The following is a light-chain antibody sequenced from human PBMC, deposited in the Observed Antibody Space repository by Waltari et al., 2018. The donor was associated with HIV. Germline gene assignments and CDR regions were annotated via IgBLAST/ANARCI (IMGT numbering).Light chain of an antibody. CDR2: EDD. V-gene: IGLV6-57*01. J-gene: IGLJ3*02. Sequence: NFMLTQPHSVSESPGKTVTISCTRTGGSITSNYVQWYQRRPGGSPTTVIYEDDQRPSGVPGRCSGSIDSSSNSASLTISGLKPEDEADYYCQSSDRNNQVFGGGTKLTVL. CDR3: QSSDRNNQV. CDR1: GGSITSNY.